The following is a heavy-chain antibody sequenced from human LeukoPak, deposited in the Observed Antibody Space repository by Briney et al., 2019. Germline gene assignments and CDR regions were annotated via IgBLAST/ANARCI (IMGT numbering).Heavy chain of an antibody. J-gene: IGHJ6*02. CDR3: AREGFYGSGSSGYGMDV. CDR2: ISWDGGST. Sequence: GGSLRLSCAASGFTFDDYTMHWVRQAPGKGLEWVSLISWDGGSTYYADSVKGRFTISRDNSKNSLYLQMNSLRAEDTAVYYCAREGFYGSGSSGYGMDVWGQGTTVTVSS. CDR1: GFTFDDYT. D-gene: IGHD3-10*01. V-gene: IGHV3-43*01.